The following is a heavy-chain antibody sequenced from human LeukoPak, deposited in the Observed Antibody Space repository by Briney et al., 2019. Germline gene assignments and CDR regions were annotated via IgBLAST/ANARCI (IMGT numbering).Heavy chain of an antibody. D-gene: IGHD3-9*01. CDR2: IYYSGST. J-gene: IGHJ4*02. Sequence: SSETLSLTCTVSGGSISSYYWSWIRQPPGKGLEWIGYIYYSGSTNCNPSLKSRVTISADTSKNQFSLKLSSVTAADTAVYYCARGILTGLDYFDYWGQGTLVTVSS. V-gene: IGHV4-59*01. CDR1: GGSISSYY. CDR3: ARGILTGLDYFDY.